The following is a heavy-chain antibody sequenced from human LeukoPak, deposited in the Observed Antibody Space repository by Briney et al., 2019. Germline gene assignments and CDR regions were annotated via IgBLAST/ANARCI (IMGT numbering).Heavy chain of an antibody. V-gene: IGHV4-59*01. D-gene: IGHD7-27*01. CDR1: GGSISNYY. CDR2: IYYSESP. J-gene: IGHJ4*02. CDR3: ARDRGWGSVDY. Sequence: SETLSLTCTVSGGSISNYYLSWIRQPPGKGLEWIGYIYYSESPSYNPSLKSRVTISVDTSKNQFSLKLTSVTAAYTSVYYCARDRGWGSVDYWGQGTLVTVSS.